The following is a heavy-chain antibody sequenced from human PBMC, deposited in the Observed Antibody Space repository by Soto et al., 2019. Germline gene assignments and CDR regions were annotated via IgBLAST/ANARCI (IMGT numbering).Heavy chain of an antibody. CDR3: ARRPLVRGIIPYYFDS. V-gene: IGHV4-39*01. J-gene: IGHJ4*02. Sequence: QLQLQESGPGLVKPSETLSLTCTVSGGSINNSSFYWGWVRQPPGKRLEWIGSIYYSGSAYYNPSLKSRLTISVDTYKNQFSLSLSSVTAADTAVYFCARRPLVRGIIPYYFDSWGQGTLVTVSS. D-gene: IGHD3-10*01. CDR1: GGSINNSSFY. CDR2: IYYSGSA.